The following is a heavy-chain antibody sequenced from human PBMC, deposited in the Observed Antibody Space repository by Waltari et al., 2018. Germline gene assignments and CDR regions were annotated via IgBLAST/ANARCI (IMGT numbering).Heavy chain of an antibody. CDR2: TKTRAEGVTV. V-gene: IGHV3-15*01. D-gene: IGHD1-1*01. Sequence: EVQLVESGGGLVKPGWSLRLSCAASGFTFNTAWMTWVRRAPGRGMEGVGRTKTRAEGVTVDYAAPLKGRFAVSRDDSKNTVYLEMSGLRTEDSGMYYCATATQTGRLENTDYWGQGTLVTVS. CDR1: GFTFNTAW. J-gene: IGHJ4*02. CDR3: ATATQTGRLENTDY.